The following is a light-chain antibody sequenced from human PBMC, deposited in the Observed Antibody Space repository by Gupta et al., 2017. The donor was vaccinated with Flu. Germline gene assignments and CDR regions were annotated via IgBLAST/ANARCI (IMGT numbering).Light chain of an antibody. CDR1: QSVGSY. CDR3: QQRSNWPLT. Sequence: EIVLTQSPATLSLSPEERATLSCRASQSVGSYLAWYQQKPGQAPRLFIYDASNRATGIPARFSGSGSGTDFTLTISSLEPEDFAVYFCQQRSNWPLTFGGGTKVEIK. CDR2: DAS. J-gene: IGKJ4*01. V-gene: IGKV3-11*01.